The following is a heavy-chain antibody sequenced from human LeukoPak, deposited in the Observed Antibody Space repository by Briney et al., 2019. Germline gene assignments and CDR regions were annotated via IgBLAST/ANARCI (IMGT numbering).Heavy chain of an antibody. CDR3: ARDSVEWLRDIVTPDMYV. J-gene: IGHJ6*03. CDR2: ISSSSSYI. Sequence: PGGSLRLSCAASGFTFSSYSMNWVRQAPGKGLEWVSSISSSSSYIYYADSVKGRFTISRDNAKNSLYLQMNSLRAEDTAVYYCARDSVEWLRDIVTPDMYVWGKGTTVTVSS. V-gene: IGHV3-21*01. D-gene: IGHD5-12*01. CDR1: GFTFSSYS.